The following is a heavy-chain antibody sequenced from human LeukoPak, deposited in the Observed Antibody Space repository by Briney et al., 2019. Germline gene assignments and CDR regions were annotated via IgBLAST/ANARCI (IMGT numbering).Heavy chain of an antibody. CDR3: ARGKWLQLGHAFDI. CDR1: GFTFSSYS. CDR2: INSDGTNT. V-gene: IGHV3-74*01. J-gene: IGHJ3*02. D-gene: IGHD5-24*01. Sequence: GGSLRLSCAASGFTFSSYSMNWVRQAPGKGLVWVSRINSDGTNTNYADSVKGRYTVSRDNAKNTLYLQMNSLRAEDTAVYYCARGKWLQLGHAFDIWGQGTMVTVSS.